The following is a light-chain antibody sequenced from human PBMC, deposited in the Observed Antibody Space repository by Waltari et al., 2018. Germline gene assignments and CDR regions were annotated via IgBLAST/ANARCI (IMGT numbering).Light chain of an antibody. CDR3: QQYNQWPPIT. CDR1: ESVRSN. V-gene: IGKV3-15*01. CDR2: GAS. J-gene: IGKJ4*01. Sequence: EIMMTQSPASLSVSPGDRVMLSCRASESVRSNLAWYQQKPGQSPRMIVYGASMRATGVPARFSGSGCGTDFTLTITSLQSEDVAVYFCQQYNQWPPITFGGGTRVEI.